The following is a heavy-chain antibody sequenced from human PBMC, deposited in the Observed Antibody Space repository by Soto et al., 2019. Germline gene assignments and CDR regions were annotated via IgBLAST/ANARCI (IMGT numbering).Heavy chain of an antibody. Sequence: PSETLSLTCTVSGGSISSGDYYWSWIRQPPGKGLEWIGYIYYSGSTYYNPSLKSRVTISVDTSKNQFSLKLSSVTAADTAVYYCARGSLPALYDSSGVDYWGQGTLVTVSS. CDR1: GGSISSGDYY. J-gene: IGHJ4*02. CDR3: ARGSLPALYDSSGVDY. V-gene: IGHV4-30-4*01. CDR2: IYYSGST. D-gene: IGHD3-22*01.